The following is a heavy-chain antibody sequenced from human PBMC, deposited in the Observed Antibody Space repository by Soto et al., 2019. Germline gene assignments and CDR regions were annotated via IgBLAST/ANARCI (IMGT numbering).Heavy chain of an antibody. Sequence: GASVKVSCKASGYTFTSYYMHWVRQAPGQGLEWMGIINPSGGSTSYAQKFQGRVTMTRDTSTSTVYMELSSLRSEDTAVYYCARDRVGYFDWSPPRHPFDPWGQGTLVTVSS. CDR3: ARDRVGYFDWSPPRHPFDP. D-gene: IGHD3-9*01. CDR1: GYTFTSYY. CDR2: INPSGGST. J-gene: IGHJ5*02. V-gene: IGHV1-46*01.